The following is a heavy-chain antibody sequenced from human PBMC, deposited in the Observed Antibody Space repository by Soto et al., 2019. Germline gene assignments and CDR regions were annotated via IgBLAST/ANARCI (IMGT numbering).Heavy chain of an antibody. Sequence: ASVKVSCNASGYTFTSYGISWVRQAPGQGLEWMGWISAYNGNTNYAQKLQGRVTMTTDTSTSTAYMELRSLRSDDTAVYYCARDQAVGVVIKNYMDVWGKGTTVTVSS. V-gene: IGHV1-18*01. CDR1: GYTFTSYG. J-gene: IGHJ6*03. CDR3: ARDQAVGVVIKNYMDV. CDR2: ISAYNGNT. D-gene: IGHD3-3*01.